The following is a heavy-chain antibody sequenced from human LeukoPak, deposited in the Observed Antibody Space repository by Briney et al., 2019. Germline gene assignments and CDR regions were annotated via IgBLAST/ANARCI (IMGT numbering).Heavy chain of an antibody. CDR2: ISHDGSNK. J-gene: IGHJ4*02. CDR3: AKDYYGSSTPL. CDR1: GSTFSSYG. Sequence: GGSLRLSCAASGSTFSSYGMHWVRQAPGKGLEWVAVISHDGSNKYYADSVKGRFTISRDNSKNTLYLQMNSLRAEDTAVYYCAKDYYGSSTPLWGQGTLVTVSS. V-gene: IGHV3-30*18. D-gene: IGHD6-6*01.